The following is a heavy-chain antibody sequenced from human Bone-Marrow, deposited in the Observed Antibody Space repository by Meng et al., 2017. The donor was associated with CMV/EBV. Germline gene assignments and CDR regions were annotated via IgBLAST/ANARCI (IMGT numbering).Heavy chain of an antibody. CDR2: IRYDGSNK. CDR3: ANRLY. D-gene: IGHD6-19*01. J-gene: IGHJ4*02. Sequence: GASLKIYCAASGFTFSSYGMHWVRQAPGKGLEWVAFIRYDGSNKYYADSVKGRFTISRDNSKNTLYLQMNSLRAEDTAVYYCANRLYWGQGTLVTVSS. V-gene: IGHV3-30*02. CDR1: GFTFSSYG.